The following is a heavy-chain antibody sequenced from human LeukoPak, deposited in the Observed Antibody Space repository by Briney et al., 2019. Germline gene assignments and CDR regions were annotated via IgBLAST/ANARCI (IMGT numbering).Heavy chain of an antibody. CDR3: TTDPPMTTVTYYYYYYMDV. CDR2: IKSKTDGGTT. J-gene: IGHJ6*03. D-gene: IGHD4-17*01. Sequence: GGSLRLSCAASGFTFSNAWMSWVRQAPGKGLEWVGRIKSKTDGGTTDYAAPVKGRFTISRDDSKNTLYLQMNSLKTEDTAVYYCTTDPPMTTVTYYYYYYMDVWGKGTTVTVSS. CDR1: GFTFSNAW. V-gene: IGHV3-15*01.